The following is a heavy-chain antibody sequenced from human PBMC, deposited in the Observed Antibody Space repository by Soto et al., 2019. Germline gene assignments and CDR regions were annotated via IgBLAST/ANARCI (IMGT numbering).Heavy chain of an antibody. J-gene: IGHJ6*02. Sequence: EVQLVESGGGLVQPGGSLRLSCAASGFTFSNYWMYWVRQTPGKGLVWVSRINSDGSSTSYADSVKGRFIISRDNAKNTLYLQMNSLRAEDMAVYYCVRGGYYYGMDVWGQGTTVTVSS. CDR1: GFTFSNYW. V-gene: IGHV3-74*01. CDR3: VRGGYYYGMDV. CDR2: INSDGSST.